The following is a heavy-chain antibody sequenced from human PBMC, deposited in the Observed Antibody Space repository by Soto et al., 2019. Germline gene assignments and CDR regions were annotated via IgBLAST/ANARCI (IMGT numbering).Heavy chain of an antibody. J-gene: IGHJ4*02. V-gene: IGHV3-23*01. CDR1: GFIFDNYA. CDR3: AKGRYFDSSGGCANN. Sequence: EVKLLESGGGLVPPGASARLSCLTSGFIFDNYAMSWVRQSPGRRLEWVAAISGSGHATYYTQSVQGRFIISRDKSKKTVFRQMNNLRAEDTAVYYCAKGRYFDSSGGCANNWGLGTLVTVAS. CDR2: ISGSGHAT. D-gene: IGHD3-22*01.